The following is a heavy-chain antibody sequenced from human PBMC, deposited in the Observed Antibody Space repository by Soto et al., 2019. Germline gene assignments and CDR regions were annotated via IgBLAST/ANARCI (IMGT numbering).Heavy chain of an antibody. CDR1: VFTVSSNY. J-gene: IGHJ6*02. V-gene: IGHV3-53*01. CDR3: ARVHAIYGMDV. Sequence: PGGSLRLSCAASVFTVSSNYMSWVRQAPGKGLEWVSVIYSGGSTYYADSVKGRFTISRDNSKNTLYLQMNSLRAEDTAVYYCARVHAIYGMDVWGQGTTVTVSS. CDR2: IYSGGST.